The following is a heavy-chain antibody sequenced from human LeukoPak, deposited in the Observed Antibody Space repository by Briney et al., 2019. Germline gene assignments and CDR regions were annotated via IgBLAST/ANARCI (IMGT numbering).Heavy chain of an antibody. D-gene: IGHD4-17*01. CDR3: ARDPKTLLKGTVTRDDAFDI. CDR1: GYTFTSYG. V-gene: IGHV1-18*01. CDR2: ISAYNGNT. Sequence: VASVKVSCKASGYTFTSYGISWVRQAPGQGLEWMGWISAYNGNTNYAQKLQGRVTMTTDTSTSTAYMEPRSLRSDDTAVYYCARDPKTLLKGTVTRDDAFDIWGQGTMVTVSS. J-gene: IGHJ3*02.